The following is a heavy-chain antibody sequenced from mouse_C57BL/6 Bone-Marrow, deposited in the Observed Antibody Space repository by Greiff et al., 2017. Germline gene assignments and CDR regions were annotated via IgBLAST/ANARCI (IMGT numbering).Heavy chain of an antibody. CDR2: INRDGGST. CDR3: AKRGVTRYYKAMDY. Sequence: EVQLVEPGGGLVQPGESLKLSCESNEYDFPSHDMSWVRKTPEKRLELVAAINRDGGSTYYPDTMERRFTISRDNTTKTPYLQMSSLRTENTDLYYGAKRGVTRYYKAMDYWGQGTSVTVSS. V-gene: IGHV5-2*01. J-gene: IGHJ4*01. D-gene: IGHD2-5*01. CDR1: EYDFPSHD.